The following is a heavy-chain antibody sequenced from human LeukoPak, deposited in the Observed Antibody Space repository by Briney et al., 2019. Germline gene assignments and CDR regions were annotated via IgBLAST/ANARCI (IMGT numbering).Heavy chain of an antibody. Sequence: ASVKVSCKASGYTFTNYAIHWVRQAPGQGLEWMGWISAYNGNTNYAQKLQGRVTMTTDTSTSTAYMELRSLRSDDTAVYYCARVRELLSWFDPWGQGTLVTVSS. V-gene: IGHV1-18*01. J-gene: IGHJ5*02. CDR1: GYTFTNYA. D-gene: IGHD1-26*01. CDR2: ISAYNGNT. CDR3: ARVRELLSWFDP.